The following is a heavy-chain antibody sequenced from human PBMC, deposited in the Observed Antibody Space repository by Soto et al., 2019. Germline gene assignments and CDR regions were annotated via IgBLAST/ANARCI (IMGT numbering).Heavy chain of an antibody. CDR3: ARGEGEARPTLYYSYYMDV. J-gene: IGHJ6*03. Sequence: QVHLVQSGAEVGEPGASVKVSCTASGYTFTSYDINWVRQATGQGLECMGWMNPNSGNTGYAQKFQDRVTMTRNTSISTAYMELGSVGSEDTAEYYCARGEGEARPTLYYSYYMDVWGKGTTVTVSS. CDR1: GYTFTSYD. V-gene: IGHV1-8*01. CDR2: MNPNSGNT. D-gene: IGHD6-6*01.